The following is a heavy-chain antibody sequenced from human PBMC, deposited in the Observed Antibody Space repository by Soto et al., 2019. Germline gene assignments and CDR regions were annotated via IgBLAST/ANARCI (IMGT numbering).Heavy chain of an antibody. Sequence: EVQLVESGGGLVQPGGSLRLSCAASGFTFSSYDMHWVRQATGQGLEWVSAIGTAGDTYYPGSVKGRFNISRENAKNSLYLQMNTLRAGDTAVYYCAIGEVSRYYYGMYVWGQGTTVTVSS. V-gene: IGHV3-13*01. J-gene: IGHJ6*02. D-gene: IGHD2-8*01. CDR1: GFTFSSYD. CDR3: AIGEVSRYYYGMYV. CDR2: IGTAGDT.